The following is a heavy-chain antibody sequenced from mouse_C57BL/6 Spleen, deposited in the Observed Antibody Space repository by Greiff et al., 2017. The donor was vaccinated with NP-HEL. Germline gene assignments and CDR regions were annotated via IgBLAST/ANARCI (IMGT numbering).Heavy chain of an antibody. D-gene: IGHD1-1*01. Sequence: QVQLQQPGADLVKPGASLKLSCKASGYTFTEYTIHWVKQRSGQGLEWIGWFYPGSGSIKYNEKFKDTSTLTADKSSSTVYMELSRLTSEDSAVYFCARDERDYGSSYWYFGVWGTGTTVTVS. CDR1: GYTFTEYT. J-gene: IGHJ1*03. CDR3: ARDERDYGSSYWYFGV. CDR2: FYPGSGSI. V-gene: IGHV1-62-2*01.